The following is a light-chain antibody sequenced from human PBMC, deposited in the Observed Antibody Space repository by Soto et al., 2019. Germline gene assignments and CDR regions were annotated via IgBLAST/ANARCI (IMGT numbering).Light chain of an antibody. V-gene: IGKV4-1*01. CDR2: WAS. CDR3: QQYYSHPRT. CDR1: QRVLYSSTNKNY. Sequence: IVLTHYPPSLPVSLFGGATINCKSGQRVLYSSTNKNYLAWYQQRPGQPPTLLIYWASTRESGVPDRFSGSGSGTDFTLTISRLQAEDVAVYYCQQYYSHPRTFGQGTKVDI. J-gene: IGKJ1*01.